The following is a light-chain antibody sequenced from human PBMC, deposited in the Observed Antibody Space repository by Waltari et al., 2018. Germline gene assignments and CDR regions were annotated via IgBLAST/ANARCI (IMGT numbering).Light chain of an antibody. CDR1: QSLVYSDGITY. V-gene: IGKV2-30*01. J-gene: IGKJ1*01. CDR3: MHSVQWPWT. Sequence: DVVMTQSPLSLPAALGQPASISCSSSQSLVYSDGITYLNWVQQRPGHSPRLLIYNVSNRDSGVPDRFSGSGSGTDFTLKISRVETEDVGVYYCMHSVQWPWTFGQGTKVEIK. CDR2: NVS.